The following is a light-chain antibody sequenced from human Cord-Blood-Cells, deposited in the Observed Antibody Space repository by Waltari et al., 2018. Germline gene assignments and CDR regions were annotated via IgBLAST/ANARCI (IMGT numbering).Light chain of an antibody. V-gene: IGKV1-33*01. Sequence: DLQMTQSPSSLSASVGDRVNITCQASQDISNYLNWYQQKPGKATKLLIYDASNLETGVPSRFSGSGSGTDFTFTISSLQPEDIATYYCQQYDNLPLTFGGGTKVEIK. J-gene: IGKJ4*01. CDR3: QQYDNLPLT. CDR1: QDISNY. CDR2: DAS.